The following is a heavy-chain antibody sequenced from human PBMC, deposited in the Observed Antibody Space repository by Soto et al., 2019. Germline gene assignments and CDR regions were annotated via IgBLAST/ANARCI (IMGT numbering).Heavy chain of an antibody. CDR2: IYYSGST. D-gene: IGHD6-19*01. CDR1: GGSISSSSYY. V-gene: IGHV4-39*01. Sequence: QLQLQESGPGLVKPSETLSLTCTVSGGSISSSSYYWGWIRQPPGKGLEWIGSIYYSGSTYYNPSRKSRVTISVDTSKNQFSLKLSSVTAADTAVYYCASVAGTWMYYFDYWGQGTLVTVSS. J-gene: IGHJ4*02. CDR3: ASVAGTWMYYFDY.